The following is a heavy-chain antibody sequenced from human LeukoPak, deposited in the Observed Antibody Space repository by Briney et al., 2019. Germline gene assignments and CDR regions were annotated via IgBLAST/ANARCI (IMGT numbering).Heavy chain of an antibody. Sequence: GGSLRLSCAASRFTFSGFSIIWVRQAPGKGLEWLSYISSSGRTIYYADPVRGRFTVSSDQDKRSVFLQMDSLRGDDTAGYYWARAREAVDRGPRYFDYGAQEPWVPVPS. CDR3: ARAREAVDRGPRYFDY. CDR1: RFTFSGFS. CDR2: ISSSGRTI. D-gene: IGHD1-14*01. J-gene: IGHJ4*01. V-gene: IGHV3-48*01.